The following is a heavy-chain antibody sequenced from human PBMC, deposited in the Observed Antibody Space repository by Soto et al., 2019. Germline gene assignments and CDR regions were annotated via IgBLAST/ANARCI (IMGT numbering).Heavy chain of an antibody. D-gene: IGHD2-21*02. J-gene: IGHJ4*02. Sequence: GASVKVSCKPSGYTFNTYYLHWVRQAPGQALEWMGVIHPSGGGTTYAQKFLGRVTVTRDTSTSTVFMELSSLRSDDTAVYYCARGGHIAVVTASFDYRGQRTLVTVSS. CDR3: ARGGHIAVVTASFDY. CDR1: GYTFNTYY. CDR2: IHPSGGGT. V-gene: IGHV1-46*02.